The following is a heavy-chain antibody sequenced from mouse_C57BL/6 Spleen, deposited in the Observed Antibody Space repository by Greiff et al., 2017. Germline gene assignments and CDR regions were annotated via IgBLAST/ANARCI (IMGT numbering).Heavy chain of an antibody. Sequence: VQLQQPGAELVRPGSSVKLSCKASGYTFTSYWMDWVQQRPGQGLEWIGNIYPSDSETHYNQKFKDKATLTVDKSSSTAYMQLSSLTSEDTAVYYCARKTGREDWYFDVWGTGTTVTVSS. CDR2: IYPSDSET. CDR3: ARKTGREDWYFDV. CDR1: GYTFTSYW. D-gene: IGHD4-1*01. V-gene: IGHV1-61*01. J-gene: IGHJ1*03.